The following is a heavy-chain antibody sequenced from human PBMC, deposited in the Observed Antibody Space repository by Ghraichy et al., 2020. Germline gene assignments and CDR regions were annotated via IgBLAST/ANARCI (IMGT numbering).Heavy chain of an antibody. J-gene: IGHJ6*02. V-gene: IGHV3-23*01. CDR1: GFTFSSYA. CDR3: AKDAPYSSSDYYYYGMDV. Sequence: GGSLRLSCAASGFTFSSYAMSWVRQAPGKGLEWVSAISGSGGSTYYADSVKGRFTISRDNSKNTLYLQMNSLRAEDTAVYYCAKDAPYSSSDYYYYGMDVWGQGTTVTVSS. D-gene: IGHD6-13*01. CDR2: ISGSGGST.